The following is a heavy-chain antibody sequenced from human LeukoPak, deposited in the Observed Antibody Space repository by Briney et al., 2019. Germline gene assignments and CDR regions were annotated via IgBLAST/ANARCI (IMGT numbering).Heavy chain of an antibody. D-gene: IGHD2-15*01. V-gene: IGHV4-59*08. CDR3: ASTGYCIGGSCYSNYFDH. CDR2: IYFSGST. J-gene: IGHJ4*02. Sequence: PSETLSLTCTVSGVSITSFYWSWIRQPPGKGLEWIGYIYFSGSTNYNPSLKSRVTVSLDTTKNQVSLKLSSVSAADTTVYYCASTGYCIGGSCYSNYFDHWGQGTLVTVSS. CDR1: GVSITSFY.